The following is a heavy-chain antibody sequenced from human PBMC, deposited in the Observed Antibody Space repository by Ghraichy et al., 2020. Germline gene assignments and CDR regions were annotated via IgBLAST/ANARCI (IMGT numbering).Heavy chain of an antibody. CDR2: NSAYSGNT. CDR3: ARDLFMTADGATPDY. J-gene: IGHJ4*02. V-gene: IGHV1-18*01. Sequence: ASVKVSCKTSGYSFTSYAITWVRQAPGQGLEWMGWNSAYSGNTFYAQNLQGRVTMTTDASTSTAYMELRSLTSDDTAVYYCARDLFMTADGATPDYWGQGTRVTVAS. CDR1: GYSFTSYA. D-gene: IGHD3-16*01.